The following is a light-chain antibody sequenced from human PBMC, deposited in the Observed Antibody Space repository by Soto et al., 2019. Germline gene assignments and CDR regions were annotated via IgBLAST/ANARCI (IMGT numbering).Light chain of an antibody. J-gene: IGKJ5*01. V-gene: IGKV3-15*01. CDR1: QSVSSN. CDR2: DAS. Sequence: EIGIPRSPPTRSVPPGKGPTLSCRASQSVSSNLAWHQQKPGQPPRILMYDASNRATGISARFSGSGSGTEFTLTISSLQSEDFAVYYCQQYHNWPITFGQGTQLEIK. CDR3: QQYHNWPIT.